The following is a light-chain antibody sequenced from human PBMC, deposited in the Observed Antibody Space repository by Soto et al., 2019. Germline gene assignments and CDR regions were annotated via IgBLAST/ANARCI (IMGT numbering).Light chain of an antibody. CDR3: QQYYSYPRT. Sequence: AIRMTQSPSSFSASTGDRVTITCRASQGISSYLAWYQQKPGKAPKLLIYAASTLQSGVPSTFSGSESGTDFTLTVSCLQSEDFATYYCQQYYSYPRTFGGGTKVEIK. J-gene: IGKJ4*01. CDR1: QGISSY. V-gene: IGKV1-8*01. CDR2: AAS.